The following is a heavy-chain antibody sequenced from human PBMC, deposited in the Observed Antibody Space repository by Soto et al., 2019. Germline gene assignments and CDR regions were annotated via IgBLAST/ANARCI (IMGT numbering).Heavy chain of an antibody. V-gene: IGHV3-23*01. CDR3: ARESKWYGGQYFQD. CDR2: ISGSGDKT. J-gene: IGHJ1*01. CDR1: GFTFKYYA. D-gene: IGHD2-8*01. Sequence: EVQLLQSGGGLAQPGTSLRLSCAASGFTFKYYAMTWVRQAPGKGLEWVSAISGSGDKTDYADSVKGRFRVSRDNSKDTLYLQLASLRADDTALYYCARESKWYGGQYFQDWGQGTLVTVPS.